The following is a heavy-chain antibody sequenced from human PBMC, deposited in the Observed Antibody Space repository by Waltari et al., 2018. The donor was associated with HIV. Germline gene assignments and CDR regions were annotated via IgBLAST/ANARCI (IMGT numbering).Heavy chain of an antibody. Sequence: QVQLVQSGAEVKKPGASVKVSCKASGYTFTSYGIRWVRQAPGQGLEWMGGISRYKTNTNYAPKLQGRVTMTTDTSTSTAYMERMSRRSDDTAVYYCARDGVWFGELSIRLFDYWGQGTLVTVSS. CDR3: ARDGVWFGELSIRLFDY. V-gene: IGHV1-18*01. D-gene: IGHD3-10*01. CDR2: ISRYKTNT. J-gene: IGHJ4*02. CDR1: GYTFTSYG.